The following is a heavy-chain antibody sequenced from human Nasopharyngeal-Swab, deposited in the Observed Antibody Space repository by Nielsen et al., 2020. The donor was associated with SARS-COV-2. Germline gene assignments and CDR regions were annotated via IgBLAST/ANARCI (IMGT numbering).Heavy chain of an antibody. CDR2: INHSGST. CDR3: ARAWDYKHNWFDP. D-gene: IGHD1-26*01. Sequence: WIRQPPGKGLEWIGEINHSGSTNYNPSLKSRVTISVDTSKNQFSLKLSSVTAADTAVYYCARAWDYKHNWFDPWGQGTLVTVSS. V-gene: IGHV4-34*01. J-gene: IGHJ5*02.